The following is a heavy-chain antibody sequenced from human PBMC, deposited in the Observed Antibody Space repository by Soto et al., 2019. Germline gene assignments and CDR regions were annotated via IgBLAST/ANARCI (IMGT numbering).Heavy chain of an antibody. CDR2: ISGSGGST. CDR1: GFTFSSYA. Sequence: GGSLRLSCAASGFTFSSYAMSWVRQAPGKGLEWVSAISGSGGSTYYADSVKGRFTISRDNSKNTLYLQMNSLRAEDTAVYYCAKSYYDFWSGYQQSPNYYYYGMDVWGQGTTVTVSS. J-gene: IGHJ6*02. D-gene: IGHD3-3*01. V-gene: IGHV3-23*01. CDR3: AKSYYDFWSGYQQSPNYYYYGMDV.